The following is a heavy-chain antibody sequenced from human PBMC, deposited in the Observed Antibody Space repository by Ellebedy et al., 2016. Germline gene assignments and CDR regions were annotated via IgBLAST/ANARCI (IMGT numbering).Heavy chain of an antibody. CDR1: GLTFSSYA. CDR2: IRSSGETT. Sequence: GGSLRLXCVASGLTFSSYAMNWVRQAPGKGLEWISHIRSSGETTYYADSVRDRFTMSRDNAKNSLYLQMNSLGGEDTAVYYCARGVNYGFDYWGQGALVTVSS. D-gene: IGHD3-16*01. V-gene: IGHV3-48*01. J-gene: IGHJ4*02. CDR3: ARGVNYGFDY.